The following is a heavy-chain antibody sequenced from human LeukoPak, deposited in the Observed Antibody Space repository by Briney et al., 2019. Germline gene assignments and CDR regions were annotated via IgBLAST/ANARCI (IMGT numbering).Heavy chain of an antibody. CDR3: ARDDSGKDYYDSSGSLSY. CDR2: INHAGTA. V-gene: IGHV4-34*01. CDR1: GGSFTYYY. Sequence: SETLSLTCALYGGSFTYYYWAWIRQTPGKGLEWIGEINHAGTADYNPSLKSRVTISVDTSKNQFSLKLSSVTAADTAVYYCARDDSGKDYYDSSGSLSYWGQGTLVTVSS. J-gene: IGHJ4*02. D-gene: IGHD3-22*01.